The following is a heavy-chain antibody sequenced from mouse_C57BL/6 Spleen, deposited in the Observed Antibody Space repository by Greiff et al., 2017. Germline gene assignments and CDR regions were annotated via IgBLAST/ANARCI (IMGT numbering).Heavy chain of an antibody. V-gene: IGHV1-55*01. CDR2: IYPGSGST. CDR1: GYTFTSYW. J-gene: IGHJ4*01. CDR3: ARRYYVAMDY. D-gene: IGHD1-1*01. Sequence: VQLHQPGAELVKPGASVKMSCKASGYTFTSYWLTWVKQRPGQGLEWIGDIYPGSGSTNYNEKFKSKATLTVDTSSSTAYMQLSSLTSEDSAVYYCARRYYVAMDYRGQGTSVTVSS.